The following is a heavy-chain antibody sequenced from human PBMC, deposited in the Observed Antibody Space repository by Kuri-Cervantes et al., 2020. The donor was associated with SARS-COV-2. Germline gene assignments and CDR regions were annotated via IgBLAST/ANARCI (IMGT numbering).Heavy chain of an antibody. CDR2: LYNSGNT. V-gene: IGHV4-59*01. J-gene: IGHJ4*02. D-gene: IGHD3-3*01. CDR3: ARLEGLYDFWSGYQYYFDY. CDR1: GASINRYY. Sequence: GSLRLSCTVSGASINRYYWSWLRQPPGKPLEWIGYLYNSGNTNYNPSFKSRVTISKDASNNRFSLRLSSVTAADTAVYYCARLEGLYDFWSGYQYYFDYWGQGTLVTVSS.